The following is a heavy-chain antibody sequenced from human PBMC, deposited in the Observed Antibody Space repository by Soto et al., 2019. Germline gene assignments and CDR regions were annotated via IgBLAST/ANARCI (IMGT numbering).Heavy chain of an antibody. CDR3: ARDHGMFLSYYYYGMDV. Sequence: QVQLVESGGGVVQPGRSLRLSCAASGFTFSRVSMHWVRQAPGKGLAWVAVISYDGNNKHFAESVKGRFSISRDDSKNTVYLEMNNLRGDDSAVYYCARDHGMFLSYYYYGMDVWGQGTTVTVSS. J-gene: IGHJ6*02. V-gene: IGHV3-30-3*01. D-gene: IGHD3-10*02. CDR1: GFTFSRVS. CDR2: ISYDGNNK.